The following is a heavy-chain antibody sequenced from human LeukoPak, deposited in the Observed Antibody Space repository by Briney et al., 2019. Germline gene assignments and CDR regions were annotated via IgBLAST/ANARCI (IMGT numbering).Heavy chain of an antibody. CDR2: INTDGTVT. D-gene: IGHD4-11*01. Sequence: GGSLRLSCAASGFTFSKYWMLWVRQAPGKGLESVSRINTDGTVTTYADSVKGRFTISRDNSKNTLYLQINSLRAEDTAVYYCATARDSNSNRGLYMDVWGKGTTVTVSS. V-gene: IGHV3-74*01. CDR1: GFTFSKYW. J-gene: IGHJ6*03. CDR3: ATARDSNSNRGLYMDV.